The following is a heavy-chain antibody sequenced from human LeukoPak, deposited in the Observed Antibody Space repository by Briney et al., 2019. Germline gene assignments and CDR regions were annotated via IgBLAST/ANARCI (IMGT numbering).Heavy chain of an antibody. CDR1: GGSFSGYY. V-gene: IGHV4-34*01. J-gene: IGHJ4*02. Sequence: SETLSLTCAVYGGSFSGYYWSWIRQPPGKGLEGIGEINHSGSTNYNPSLKSRVTISVDTSKNQFSLKLSSVTAADTAVYYCARDRAYSSGWYPGYEYWGQGTLVTVSS. CDR3: ARDRAYSSGWYPGYEY. D-gene: IGHD6-19*01. CDR2: INHSGST.